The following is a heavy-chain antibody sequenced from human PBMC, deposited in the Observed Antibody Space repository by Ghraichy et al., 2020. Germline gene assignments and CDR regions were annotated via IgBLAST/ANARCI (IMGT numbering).Heavy chain of an antibody. V-gene: IGHV4-30-2*01. J-gene: IGHJ5*02. CDR3: ASYYDSSGDYIGGWFDP. CDR2: IYHSGST. CDR1: GGSISSGGYS. Sequence: SETLSLTCAVSGGSISSGGYSWSWIRQPPGKGLEWIGYIYHSGSTYYNPSLKSRVTISVDRSKNQFSLKLSSVTAADTAVYYCASYYDSSGDYIGGWFDPWGQGTLVTVSS. D-gene: IGHD3-22*01.